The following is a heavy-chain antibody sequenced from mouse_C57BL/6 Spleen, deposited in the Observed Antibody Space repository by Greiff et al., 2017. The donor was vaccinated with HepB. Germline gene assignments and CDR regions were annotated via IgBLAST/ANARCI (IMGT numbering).Heavy chain of an antibody. CDR2: INPYNGDT. J-gene: IGHJ3*01. V-gene: IGHV1-20*01. Sequence: VQLQQSGPELVKPGDSVKISCKASGYSFTGYFMNWVMQSHGKSLEWIGRINPYNGDTFYNQKFKGKATLTVDKSSSTAHLELRSLTSEDSAVYYCARDGSYDGAWFAYWGQGTLVTVSA. CDR1: GYSFTGYF. CDR3: ARDGSYDGAWFAY. D-gene: IGHD2-12*01.